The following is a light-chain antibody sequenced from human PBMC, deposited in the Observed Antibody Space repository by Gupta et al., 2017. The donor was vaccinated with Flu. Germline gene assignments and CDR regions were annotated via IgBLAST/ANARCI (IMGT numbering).Light chain of an antibody. CDR1: QSISSF. CDR3: QQRSSWLT. CDR2: DAS. J-gene: IGKJ1*01. V-gene: IGKV3-11*01. Sequence: EIVLTQSPATLSLYPGERATLSCRASQSISSFLAWYQQKPGQAPRLLIYDASNRATGVPARFSGSRSGADFTLTISSLEPEDFAVYYCQQRSSWLTFGQGTRVEIK.